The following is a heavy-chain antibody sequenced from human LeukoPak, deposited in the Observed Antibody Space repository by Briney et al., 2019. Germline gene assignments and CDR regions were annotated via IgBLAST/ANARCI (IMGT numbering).Heavy chain of an antibody. D-gene: IGHD2-2*01. CDR3: AKGPNPYCSSTSCYAP. CDR1: GFTFDDYA. Sequence: GGSLRLSCAASGFTFDDYAMHWVRQAPGKGPEWVSLISGDGGSTYYADSVKGRFTISRDNSKNSLYLQMNSLRTEDTALYYCAKGPNPYCSSTSCYAPWGQGTLVTVSS. J-gene: IGHJ5*02. CDR2: ISGDGGST. V-gene: IGHV3-43*02.